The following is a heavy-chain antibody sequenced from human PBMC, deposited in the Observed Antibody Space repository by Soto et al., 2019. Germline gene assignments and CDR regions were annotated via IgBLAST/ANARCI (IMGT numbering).Heavy chain of an antibody. CDR2: ISWDGETT. Sequence: EAHLVESGGAVVQPGGSPRLSCVASGFSFDDHNMYWVRQASDQGLEWVSLISWDGETTYYADSVKGRFTISRDNSKNSLYLQLNAVTTEDTALYYCASSQGDYWGQGTLVTVAS. J-gene: IGHJ4*02. CDR3: ASSQGDY. CDR1: GFSFDDHN. V-gene: IGHV3-43*01.